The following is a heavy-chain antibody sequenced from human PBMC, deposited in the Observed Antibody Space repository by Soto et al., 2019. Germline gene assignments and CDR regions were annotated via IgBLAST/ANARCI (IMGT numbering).Heavy chain of an antibody. J-gene: IGHJ4*02. Sequence: GGSLRLSCAASGFTFSSYSMNWVRQAPGKGLEWVSSISSSSSYIYYADSVKGRFTISRDNAKNSLYLQMNSLRAEDTAVYYCARDGIAAAGTDYWGQGTLVTVSS. CDR3: ARDGIAAAGTDY. CDR2: ISSSSSYI. CDR1: GFTFSSYS. D-gene: IGHD6-13*01. V-gene: IGHV3-21*01.